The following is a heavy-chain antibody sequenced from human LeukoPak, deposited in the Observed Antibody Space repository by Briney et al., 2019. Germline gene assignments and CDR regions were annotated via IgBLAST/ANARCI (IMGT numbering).Heavy chain of an antibody. Sequence: PGGSLRLSCAASGFTFSSYGMHWVRQAPGKGLEWVAVILYDGSNKYYADSVKGRFTISRDNSKNTVYLQMNSLRAEDTAVYYCARDGVGDLDYWGEGTLVTVSS. CDR2: ILYDGSNK. CDR1: GFTFSSYG. CDR3: ARDGVGDLDY. D-gene: IGHD3-10*01. V-gene: IGHV3-33*01. J-gene: IGHJ4*02.